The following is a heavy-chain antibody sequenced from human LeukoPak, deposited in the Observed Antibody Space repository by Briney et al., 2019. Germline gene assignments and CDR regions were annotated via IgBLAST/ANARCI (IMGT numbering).Heavy chain of an antibody. Sequence: GASLRLSCAASGFTFSSYAMSWVRQAPGKGLEWVSAISGSGGSTYYADSVKGRFTISRDNSKNTLYLQMNSLRAEDTAVYYCAKDRTAKVEATLDYWGQGTLVTVSS. J-gene: IGHJ4*02. CDR1: GFTFSSYA. CDR3: AKDRTAKVEATLDY. V-gene: IGHV3-23*01. D-gene: IGHD1-26*01. CDR2: ISGSGGST.